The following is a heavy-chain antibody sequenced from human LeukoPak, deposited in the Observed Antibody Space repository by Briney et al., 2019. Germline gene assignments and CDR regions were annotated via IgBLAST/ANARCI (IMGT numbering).Heavy chain of an antibody. V-gene: IGHV4-34*01. D-gene: IGHD1-14*01. CDR2: INHSANS. CDR3: ARARFNGKFDS. CDR1: GGSFSDYY. Sequence: ASETLSLTCAVYGGSFSDYYWTWIRQPPGRGLEWIGEINHSANSNYNPSLKSRVTILVDTSKNQFSLKLTSVTAADTAVYYCARARFNGKFDSWGQGTLVTVSS. J-gene: IGHJ5*01.